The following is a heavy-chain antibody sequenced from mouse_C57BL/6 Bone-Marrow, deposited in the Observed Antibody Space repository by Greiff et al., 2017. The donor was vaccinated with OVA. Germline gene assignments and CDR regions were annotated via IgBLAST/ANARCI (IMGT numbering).Heavy chain of an antibody. V-gene: IGHV1-19*01. CDR2: INPYNGGT. CDR3: AFYLGAMDY. D-gene: IGHD2-1*01. J-gene: IGHJ4*01. Sequence: EVQVVESGPVLVKPGASVKMSCKASGYTFTDYYMNWVKQSHGKSLEWIGVINPYNGGTSYNQKFKGKATLTVDKSSSTAYMELNSLTSEDSAVYYCAFYLGAMDYWGQGTSVTVSS. CDR1: GYTFTDYY.